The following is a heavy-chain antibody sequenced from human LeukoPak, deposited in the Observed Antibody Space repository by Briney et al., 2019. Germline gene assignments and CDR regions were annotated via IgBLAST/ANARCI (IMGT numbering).Heavy chain of an antibody. D-gene: IGHD2-2*01. CDR3: AGRLPAAIPQYFQH. CDR1: GGSFSGYY. V-gene: IGHV4-59*01. J-gene: IGHJ1*01. Sequence: SETLSLTCAVYGGSFSGYYWSWIRQPPGKGLEWIGYIYYSGSTNYNPSLKSRVTISVDTSKNQFSLKLSSVTAADTAVYYCAGRLPAAIPQYFQHWGQGTLVTASS. CDR2: IYYSGST.